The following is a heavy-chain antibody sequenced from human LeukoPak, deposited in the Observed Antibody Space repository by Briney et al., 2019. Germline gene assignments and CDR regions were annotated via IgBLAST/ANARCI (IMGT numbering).Heavy chain of an antibody. CDR1: GGSFSGYY. CDR3: ARASEGRDY. D-gene: IGHD3-10*01. J-gene: IGHJ4*02. Sequence: PSETLSLTCAVYGGSFSGYYWSWIRQPPGKGLEWIGSIYYSGSTYYNPSLKSRVTISVDTSKNQFSLKLSSVTAADTAVYYCARASEGRDYWGQGTLVTVSS. V-gene: IGHV4-34*01. CDR2: IYYSGST.